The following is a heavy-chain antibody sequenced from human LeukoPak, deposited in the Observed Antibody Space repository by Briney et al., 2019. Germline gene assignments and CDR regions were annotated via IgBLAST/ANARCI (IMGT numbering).Heavy chain of an antibody. CDR2: IYIGGSA. D-gene: IGHD2-15*01. V-gene: IGHV3-53*01. J-gene: IGHJ3*02. CDR3: ARDPYCSGGSCYVDAFDI. CDR1: GFTVTSYY. Sequence: GGSLRLSCAASGFTVTSYYMSWVRQAPGKGLEWVSVIYIGGSAYYADSVRGRFTISRDNSKNTLYLQMNSLRAEDTAVYYCARDPYCSGGSCYVDAFDIWGQGTMVTVSS.